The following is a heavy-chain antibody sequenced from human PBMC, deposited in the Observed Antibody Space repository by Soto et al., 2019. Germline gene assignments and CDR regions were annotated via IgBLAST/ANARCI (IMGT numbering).Heavy chain of an antibody. CDR1: GFTFNSYF. D-gene: IGHD3-16*02. V-gene: IGHV3-30*18. Sequence: VQLVESGGGVVQPGTSLRLSCEASGFTFNSYFMNWVRQVPGKGPEWVAAVSKDGFNVYYADSVKGRFTTSRDNSKNTVYLQMNGLRADDTGLYYCAKETIANRSPYDYWGQGTLVTVSS. CDR2: VSKDGFNV. J-gene: IGHJ4*02. CDR3: AKETIANRSPYDY.